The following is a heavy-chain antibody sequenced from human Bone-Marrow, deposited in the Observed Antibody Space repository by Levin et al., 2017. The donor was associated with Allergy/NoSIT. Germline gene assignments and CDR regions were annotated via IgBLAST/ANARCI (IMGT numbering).Heavy chain of an antibody. CDR2: SIPVLGTP. Sequence: KISCKASGGTFNSFAISWVRQAPGEGLEWMGGSIPVLGTPTYTQQFQGRATVTADESTSTAYMELTSLTSEDTAVYFCAKGFLAGSDVYDSLGYYAGMDVWGQGTTVTVSS. V-gene: IGHV1-69*01. CDR3: AKGFLAGSDVYDSLGYYAGMDV. CDR1: GGTFNSFA. D-gene: IGHD3-22*01. J-gene: IGHJ6*02.